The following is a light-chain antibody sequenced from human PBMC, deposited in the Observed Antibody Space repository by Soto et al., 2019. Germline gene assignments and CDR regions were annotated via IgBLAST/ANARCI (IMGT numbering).Light chain of an antibody. Sequence: DIQMTQSTSTLSACVGDRVTISCRASQSISDCLAWYQQKPGKAPKLLIYDASGLESGVPSRFSGSGSGTEFTLTISSLQPDDFATYYCQQYNSYLWTFGQGTKVDI. J-gene: IGKJ1*01. V-gene: IGKV1-5*01. CDR1: QSISDC. CDR2: DAS. CDR3: QQYNSYLWT.